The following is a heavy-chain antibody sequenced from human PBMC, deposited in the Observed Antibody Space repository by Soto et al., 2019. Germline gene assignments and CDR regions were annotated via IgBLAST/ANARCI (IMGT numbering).Heavy chain of an antibody. CDR2: IWYDGRNE. CDR1: GFTFSIHC. Sequence: QVQLVESGGGVVQPGRSLRLSCEASGFTFSIHCMHWVRQAPGKGLEWVAVIWYDGRNEYFADSVKGRFTVSRDNSNNTLWLQMTSLRVEDTAIYYCASAMFGGSWACAYWGQGTLVTVSS. D-gene: IGHD2-15*01. V-gene: IGHV3-33*01. J-gene: IGHJ4*02. CDR3: ASAMFGGSWACAY.